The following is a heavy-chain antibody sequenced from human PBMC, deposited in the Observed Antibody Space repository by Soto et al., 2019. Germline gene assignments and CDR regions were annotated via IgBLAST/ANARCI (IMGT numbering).Heavy chain of an antibody. CDR3: ASQYYYDSSGYYFDY. J-gene: IGHJ4*02. CDR2: IYYSGST. D-gene: IGHD3-22*01. Sequence: SETLSLTCTVSGGSISSYYWSWIRQPPGKGLEWIGYIYYSGSTNYNPSLKSRVTISVDTSKNQFSLKLSSVTAADTALYYCASQYYYDSSGYYFDYWGQGTLVTSPQ. V-gene: IGHV4-59*08. CDR1: GGSISSYY.